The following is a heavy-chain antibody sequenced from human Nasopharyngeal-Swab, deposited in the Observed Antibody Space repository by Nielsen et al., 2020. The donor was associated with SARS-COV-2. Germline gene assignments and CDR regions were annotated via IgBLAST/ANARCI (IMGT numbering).Heavy chain of an antibody. CDR3: ARAGRYYYDSSGYYYDYYYYMDV. Sequence: ASVKISCKASVYTFTGYYMHWVRQAAGQGLTWMGRINPNSGGTNYAQKFQGRVTMTRDTSISTAYMELSRLRSDDTAVYYCARAGRYYYDSSGYYYDYYYYMDVWGKGTTVTVSS. CDR1: VYTFTGYY. V-gene: IGHV1-2*06. CDR2: INPNSGGT. J-gene: IGHJ6*03. D-gene: IGHD3-22*01.